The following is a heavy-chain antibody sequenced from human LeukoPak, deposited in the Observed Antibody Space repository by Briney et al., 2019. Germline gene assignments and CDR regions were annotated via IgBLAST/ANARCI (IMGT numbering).Heavy chain of an antibody. D-gene: IGHD6-13*01. Sequence: GGSLRLSCAASGFTFDDYSMHWVRQAPGKGLEWVSLITWDGTRTYYADSVKGRFSISRDNSKNSLYLQMNSLRAEDTAVYYCARAYSGSWYDLDYWGQGTLVTVSS. V-gene: IGHV3-43*01. J-gene: IGHJ4*02. CDR2: ITWDGTRT. CDR3: ARAYSGSWYDLDY. CDR1: GFTFDDYS.